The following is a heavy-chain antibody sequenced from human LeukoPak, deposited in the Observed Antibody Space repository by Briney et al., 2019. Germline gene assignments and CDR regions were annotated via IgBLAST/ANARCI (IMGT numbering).Heavy chain of an antibody. V-gene: IGHV3-48*04. Sequence: GGSLRLSCAASGFTFSSYGMHWVRQAPGKGLEWVSYISSSGSTIYYADSVKGRFTITRDNAKNSLYLQMNSLRAEDTAVYYCAREFDILTGTMYWGQGTLVTVSS. J-gene: IGHJ4*02. CDR1: GFTFSSYG. CDR2: ISSSGSTI. CDR3: AREFDILTGTMY. D-gene: IGHD3-9*01.